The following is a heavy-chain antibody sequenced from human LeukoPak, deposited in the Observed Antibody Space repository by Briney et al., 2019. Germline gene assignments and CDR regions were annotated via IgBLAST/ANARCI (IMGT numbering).Heavy chain of an antibody. Sequence: VASVKVSCKASGGTFSSYAISWVRQAPGQGLEWMGGIIPIFGTANYAQKFQGRVTITTDESTSTAYMELSSLRSEDTAVYYCARVGLQWDLLDAFDIWGQGTMVTVSS. CDR3: ARVGLQWDLLDAFDI. D-gene: IGHD1-26*01. J-gene: IGHJ3*02. CDR1: GGTFSSYA. CDR2: IIPIFGTA. V-gene: IGHV1-69*05.